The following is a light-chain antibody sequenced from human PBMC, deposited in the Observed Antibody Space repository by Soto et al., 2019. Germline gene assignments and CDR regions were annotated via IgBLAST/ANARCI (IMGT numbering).Light chain of an antibody. J-gene: IGLJ1*01. CDR1: SSDVGGYNY. CDR3: TSYAGGNNV. Sequence: QSALTQPPSASGSPGQSVTISCTGTSSDVGGYNYVSWYQQHPGKVPKLMVYEVNKRPSGVPDRFSGSKSGNTASLPVSGLQDEDEAYYYCTSYAGGNNVFGTGTKVTVL. CDR2: EVN. V-gene: IGLV2-8*01.